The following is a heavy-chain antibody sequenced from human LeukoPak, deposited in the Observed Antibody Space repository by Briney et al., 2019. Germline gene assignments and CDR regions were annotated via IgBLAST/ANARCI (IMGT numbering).Heavy chain of an antibody. CDR3: ARRLPWFGESYYYYYMDV. V-gene: IGHV3-48*01. CDR1: GFTFSSYS. D-gene: IGHD3-10*01. CDR2: ISSSSSTI. J-gene: IGHJ6*03. Sequence: PGGSLRLSCAASGFTFSSYSMNWVRQAPGKGLEWISYISSSSSTIYYADSAKGRFTISRDNAKNSLYLQMNSLRAEDTAVYYCARRLPWFGESYYYYYMDVWGKGTTVTVSS.